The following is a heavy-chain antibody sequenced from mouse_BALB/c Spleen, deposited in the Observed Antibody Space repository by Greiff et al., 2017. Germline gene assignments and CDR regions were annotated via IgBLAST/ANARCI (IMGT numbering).Heavy chain of an antibody. Sequence: VQLKESGAELVRPGASVKLSCKASGFTFKDYYMHWVKQRPEQGLEWIGWIDPENGNTIYDPKFQGKASITADTSSNTAYLQHSSLTSEDTAVYYCASPMDYWGQGTSVTVSS. CDR2: IDPENGNT. CDR1: GFTFKDYY. J-gene: IGHJ4*01. CDR3: ASPMDY. V-gene: IGHV14-1*02.